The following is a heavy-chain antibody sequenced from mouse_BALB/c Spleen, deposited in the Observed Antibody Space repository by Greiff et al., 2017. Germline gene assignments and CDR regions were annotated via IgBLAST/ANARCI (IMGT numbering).Heavy chain of an antibody. V-gene: IGHV1-54*01. Sequence: VKLQQSGAELVRPGTSVKVSCKASGYAFTNYLIEWVKQRPGQGLEWIGVINPGSGGTNYNEKFKGKATLTADKSSSTAYMQLSSLTSDDSAVYFCARSRQLFPYAMDYWGQGTTLTVSS. CDR3: ARSRQLFPYAMDY. D-gene: IGHD6-5*01. J-gene: IGHJ2*01. CDR1: GYAFTNYL. CDR2: INPGSGGT.